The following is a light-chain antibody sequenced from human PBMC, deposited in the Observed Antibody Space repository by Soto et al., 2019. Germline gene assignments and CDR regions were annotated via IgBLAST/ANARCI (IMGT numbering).Light chain of an antibody. CDR1: NNDIGGYNY. Sequence: QSVLTQPASMSGSPGQSVTISCAGTNNDIGGYNYVSWYQDHPGTAPKLIIYDVSSRPSGVSHRFSGSKSGNTASLTISGLQAEDEADYYCSSSSVASPLFGTGTKVTVL. J-gene: IGLJ1*01. CDR2: DVS. CDR3: SSSSVASPL. V-gene: IGLV2-14*01.